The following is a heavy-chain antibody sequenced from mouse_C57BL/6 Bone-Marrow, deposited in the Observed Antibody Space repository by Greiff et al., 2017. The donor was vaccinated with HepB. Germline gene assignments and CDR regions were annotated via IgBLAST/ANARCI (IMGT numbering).Heavy chain of an antibody. Sequence: VKLQESGAELARPGASVKLSCKASGYTFTSYGISWVKQRTGQGLEWIGEIYPRSGNTYYNEKFKGKATLTADKSSSTAYMELRSLTSEDSAVYFCARNYGSSPRFDYWGQGTTLTVSS. V-gene: IGHV1-81*01. CDR3: ARNYGSSPRFDY. D-gene: IGHD1-1*01. J-gene: IGHJ2*01. CDR2: IYPRSGNT. CDR1: GYTFTSYG.